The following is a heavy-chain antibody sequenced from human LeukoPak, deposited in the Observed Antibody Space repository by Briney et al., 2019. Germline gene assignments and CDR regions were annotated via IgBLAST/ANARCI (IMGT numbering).Heavy chain of an antibody. V-gene: IGHV3-15*01. CDR2: IKSKTDGGTT. Sequence: PGGSLRLSCAASGFTFSNAWMSWVRQAPGKGLEWVGRIKSKTDGGTTDYAAPVKGRFTISRDDSKNTLYLQMNSLKTEDTAVYYCTTDIVVVPAATKVDYWGQGTLVTLSS. CDR1: GFTFSNAW. J-gene: IGHJ4*02. CDR3: TTDIVVVPAATKVDY. D-gene: IGHD2-2*01.